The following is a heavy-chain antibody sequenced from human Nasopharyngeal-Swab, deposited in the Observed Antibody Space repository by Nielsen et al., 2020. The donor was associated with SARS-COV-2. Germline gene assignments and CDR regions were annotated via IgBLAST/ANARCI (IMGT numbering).Heavy chain of an antibody. CDR2: IFYSGRT. CDR3: ARHYYYDSSGYLGFDN. J-gene: IGHJ4*02. CDR1: GGFISSGDYY. Sequence: SETLSLTCIVSGGFISSGDYYWSWIRQPPGKGLEWIGNIFYSGRTFYNPSLQSRLTMSVDTSKNQFSLKLTSVTAADTAVYYCARHYYYDSSGYLGFDNWGQGTLVTVSS. V-gene: IGHV4-30-4*01. D-gene: IGHD3-22*01.